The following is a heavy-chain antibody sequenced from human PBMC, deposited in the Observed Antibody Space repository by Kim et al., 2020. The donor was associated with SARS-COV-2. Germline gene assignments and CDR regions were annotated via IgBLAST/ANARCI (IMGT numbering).Heavy chain of an antibody. Sequence: GGSLRLSCAASGFTFSSYAMSWVRQAPGKGLDWVSAISGSGGSTYYADSVKGRFTISRDNSKNTLYLQMNSLRAEDTAVYYCAKDVSSSWYPDYWGQGTLVTVSS. CDR3: AKDVSSSWYPDY. CDR2: ISGSGGST. D-gene: IGHD6-13*01. J-gene: IGHJ4*02. V-gene: IGHV3-23*01. CDR1: GFTFSSYA.